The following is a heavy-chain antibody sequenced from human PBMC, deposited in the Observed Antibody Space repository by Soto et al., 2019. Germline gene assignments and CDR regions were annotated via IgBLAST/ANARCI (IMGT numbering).Heavy chain of an antibody. J-gene: IGHJ5*02. CDR3: VKHSEYQLLSWFDP. Sequence: EVQLLESGGGLVQPGGSLRLSCAASGFSFSTYAMSWFRQAPGKGLEWVSGISAGGGNTFYADSVRGRFTISRDNSKNTLYLQINSLRAEDTALYYCVKHSEYQLLSWFDPWGQGTLVTVSS. D-gene: IGHD2-2*01. CDR1: GFSFSTYA. CDR2: ISAGGGNT. V-gene: IGHV3-23*01.